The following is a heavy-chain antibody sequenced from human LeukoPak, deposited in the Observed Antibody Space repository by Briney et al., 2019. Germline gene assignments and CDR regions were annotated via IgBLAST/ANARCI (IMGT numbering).Heavy chain of an antibody. V-gene: IGHV3-11*05. CDR1: GFTFSDYY. Sequence: GGSLRLSCAASGFTFSDYYMSWIRQAPGKGLEWVSYISTTSSYTDYADSVRGRFTISRDNAKNLLYLQMNSLRPEDTAVYYCARDSRLHYYGSGSYSYWGQGTLVTVSS. CDR3: ARDSRLHYYGSGSYSY. CDR2: ISTTSSYT. J-gene: IGHJ4*02. D-gene: IGHD3-10*01.